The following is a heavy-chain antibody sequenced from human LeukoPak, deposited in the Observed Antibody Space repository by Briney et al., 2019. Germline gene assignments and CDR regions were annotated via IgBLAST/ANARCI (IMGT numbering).Heavy chain of an antibody. CDR2: ISTSDRRV. CDR1: GFTFGDRY. J-gene: IGHJ3*02. V-gene: IGHV3-11*04. Sequence: PGGSLRLSCIASGFTFGDRYMAWIRQRPGKGLEWLSYISTSDRRVYLADSVKGRFTVSRDDARKSLFLQMNSLRPDDTAVYYCARDRAVGASDSYDIWGAGTMVIVSS. CDR3: ARDRAVGASDSYDI. D-gene: IGHD4-23*01.